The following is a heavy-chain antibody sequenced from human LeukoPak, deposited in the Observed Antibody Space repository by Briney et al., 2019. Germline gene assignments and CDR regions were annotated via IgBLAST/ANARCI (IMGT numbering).Heavy chain of an antibody. CDR1: GFTFSSYA. J-gene: IGHJ6*02. V-gene: IGHV3-30-3*01. D-gene: IGHD2-2*01. Sequence: GGSLRLCCAASGFTFSSYAMHWVRQAPGKGLEWVAVISYDGSNKYYADSVKGRFTISRDNSKNTLYLQMNSLRAEDTAVYYCARLGYCSSTSCPGDRYGMDVWGQGTTVTVSS. CDR3: ARLGYCSSTSCPGDRYGMDV. CDR2: ISYDGSNK.